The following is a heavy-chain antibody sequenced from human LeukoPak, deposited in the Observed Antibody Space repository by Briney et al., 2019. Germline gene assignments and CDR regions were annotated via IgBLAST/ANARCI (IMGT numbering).Heavy chain of an antibody. V-gene: IGHV4-34*01. CDR3: ARHPTYYDYVWGSYRYFDYFDY. CDR2: INHSGST. Sequence: SETLSRTCAVYGGSFSGYYWSWIRQPPGKGLEWIGEINHSGSTNYNPSLKSRVTISVDTSKNQFSLKLSSVTAADTAVYYCARHPTYYDYVWGSYRYFDYFDYWGQGTLVTVSS. CDR1: GGSFSGYY. D-gene: IGHD3-16*02. J-gene: IGHJ4*02.